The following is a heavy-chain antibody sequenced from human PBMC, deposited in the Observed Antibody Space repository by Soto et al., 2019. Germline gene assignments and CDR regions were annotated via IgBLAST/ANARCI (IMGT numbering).Heavy chain of an antibody. Sequence: SETLSLTCTVSGGSISSYYWSWIRQPPGKGLEWIGYIYYSGSTNYNPSLKSRVTISVDTSKNQFSLKLSSVTAADTAVYYCARELSTVTTPENYYYYYMGVWGKGTTVTVSS. CDR3: ARELSTVTTPENYYYYYMGV. CDR2: IYYSGST. V-gene: IGHV4-59*01. D-gene: IGHD4-4*01. CDR1: GGSISSYY. J-gene: IGHJ6*03.